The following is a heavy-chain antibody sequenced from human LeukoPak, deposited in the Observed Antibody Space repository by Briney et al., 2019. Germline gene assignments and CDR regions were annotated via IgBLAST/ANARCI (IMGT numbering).Heavy chain of an antibody. CDR2: IYYSGST. Sequence: PSETLSLTCTVSGGSISSGSYYWSWIRQPAGKGLEWIGYIYYSGSTNYNPSLKSRVTISVDTSKNQFSLKLSSVAAADTAVYYCARYYYGSGSHDYWGQGTLVTVSS. CDR1: GGSISSGSYY. J-gene: IGHJ4*02. CDR3: ARYYYGSGSHDY. V-gene: IGHV4-61*10. D-gene: IGHD3-10*01.